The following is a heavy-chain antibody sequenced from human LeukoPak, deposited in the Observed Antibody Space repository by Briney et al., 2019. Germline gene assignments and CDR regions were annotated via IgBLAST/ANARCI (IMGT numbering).Heavy chain of an antibody. D-gene: IGHD3-9*01. CDR1: GGSFSGYY. V-gene: IGHV4-34*01. J-gene: IGHJ5*02. CDR2: INHSGST. CDR3: ARARVLTGYYIGWFDP. Sequence: PSETLFLTCAVYGGSFSGYYWSWIRQPPGKGLEWIGEINHSGSTNYNPSLKSRVTISVDTSKNQFSLKLSSVTAADTAVYYCARARVLTGYYIGWFDPWGQGTLVTVSS.